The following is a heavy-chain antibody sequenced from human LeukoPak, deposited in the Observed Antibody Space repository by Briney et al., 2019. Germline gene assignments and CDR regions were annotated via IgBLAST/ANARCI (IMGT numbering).Heavy chain of an antibody. CDR1: GGSISSSSYS. J-gene: IGHJ4*02. V-gene: IGHV4-39*07. D-gene: IGHD3-10*01. CDR3: AGSRGHGVDY. CDR2: IYYSGST. Sequence: PSETLSLTCTVSGGSISSSSYSWGWMRQPPGKGLEWIGSIYYSGSTYYNPSLKSRVTISVDTSKNQFSLKLSSVAAADTAVYYCAGSRGHGVDYWGQGTLVTVSS.